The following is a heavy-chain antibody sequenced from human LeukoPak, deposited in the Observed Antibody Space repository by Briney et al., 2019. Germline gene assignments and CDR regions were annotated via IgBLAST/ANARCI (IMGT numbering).Heavy chain of an antibody. D-gene: IGHD6-13*01. V-gene: IGHV4-61*05. CDR3: ARHKALYSSSWYFDY. Sequence: SETLSLTCSVSGGSISSNGYYWSWIRQPPGKGLEWIGYIYYSGSTNYNPSLKSRVTISVDTSKNQFSLKLSSVTAADTAVYYCARHKALYSSSWYFDYWGQGTLVTVPS. CDR1: GGSISSNGYY. J-gene: IGHJ4*02. CDR2: IYYSGST.